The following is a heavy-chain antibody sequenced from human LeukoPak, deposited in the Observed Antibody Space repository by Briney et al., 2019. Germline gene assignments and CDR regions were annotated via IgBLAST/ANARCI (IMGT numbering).Heavy chain of an antibody. CDR2: INQSGRT. CDR1: GGSISSHY. J-gene: IGHJ4*02. V-gene: IGHV4-34*01. Sequence: PSETLFLTCIVSGGSISSHYWSWIRQPPGKGLEWIGEINQSGRTNYNPSLKSRGTISVDTSKNQFSLKLSSVTAADTAVFYCARGQRVIWFPHGGDSPKARYYFDYWGQGTLVTVSS. CDR3: ARGQRVIWFPHGGDSPKARYYFDY. D-gene: IGHD4-23*01.